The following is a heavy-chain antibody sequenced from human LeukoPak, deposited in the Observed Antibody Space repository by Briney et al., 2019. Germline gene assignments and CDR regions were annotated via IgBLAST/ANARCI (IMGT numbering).Heavy chain of an antibody. CDR2: IVVGSGNT. D-gene: IGHD1-26*01. J-gene: IGHJ3*01. Sequence: GTSVKVSCKASGFTFTSPAMQWVRQARGQRLEWIGWIVVGSGNTNYAQKFQERVTITRDMSTSTAYMELSSLRSEDTAVYYCAALDKWELLIPWGQGTMVTVSS. CDR1: GFTFTSPA. CDR3: AALDKWELLIP. V-gene: IGHV1-58*02.